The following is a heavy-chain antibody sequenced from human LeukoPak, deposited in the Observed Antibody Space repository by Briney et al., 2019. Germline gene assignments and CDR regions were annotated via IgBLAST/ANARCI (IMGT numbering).Heavy chain of an antibody. D-gene: IGHD6-13*01. CDR1: GFTFSSYS. J-gene: IGHJ4*02. CDR3: ARGVIATGGNDFDY. CDR2: ISDSGANT. Sequence: GGSLRLSCAASGFTFSSYSMSWVRQAPGKGLEWVSIISDSGANTYYADSVRGRFTISRDNSKNTLYLQMNSLRAEDTAVYYCARGVIATGGNDFDYWGQGTLVTVSS. V-gene: IGHV3-23*01.